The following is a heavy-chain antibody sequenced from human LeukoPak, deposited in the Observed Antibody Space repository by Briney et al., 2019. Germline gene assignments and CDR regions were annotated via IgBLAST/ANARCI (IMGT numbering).Heavy chain of an antibody. Sequence: GGSLRLSCAASGFTFSSYGMHWVRQAPGKGLEWLAVIWDDGITKHYADSVKGRFTISRDNSKNTLYLQMNSLRAEDTAVYYCARGKASGGYSGYGLDAFDIWGQGTMVTVSS. CDR2: IWDDGITK. CDR1: GFTFSSYG. D-gene: IGHD5-12*01. CDR3: ARGKASGGYSGYGLDAFDI. V-gene: IGHV3-33*01. J-gene: IGHJ3*02.